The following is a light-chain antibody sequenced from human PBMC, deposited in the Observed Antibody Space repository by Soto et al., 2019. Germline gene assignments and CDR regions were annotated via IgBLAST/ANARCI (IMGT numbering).Light chain of an antibody. CDR3: QTWGTGIAV. CDR2: LNSDGSH. Sequence: QLVLTQSPSASASLGASVKLTCTLSSGHSSYAIAWHQQQPEKGPRYLMKLNSDGSHNKGDGIPDRFSGSSSGAERYLTISRLQSDDEADYYCQTWGTGIAVFGGGTQLTVL. J-gene: IGLJ7*01. CDR1: SGHSSYA. V-gene: IGLV4-69*01.